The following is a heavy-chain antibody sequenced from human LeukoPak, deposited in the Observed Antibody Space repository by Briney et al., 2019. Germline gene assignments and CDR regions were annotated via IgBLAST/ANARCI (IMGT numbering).Heavy chain of an antibody. Sequence: SETLSLTRTVSGGSISSYYWSWIRQPPGKGLEWIGYIYYSGSTKYNPSLKSRVSISIDTSKNQFSLKLSSVTAADTAVYYCARHYDTSGYYPFDYWGQGTLVTVSS. J-gene: IGHJ4*02. CDR3: ARHYDTSGYYPFDY. V-gene: IGHV4-59*08. CDR2: IYYSGST. CDR1: GGSISSYY. D-gene: IGHD3-22*01.